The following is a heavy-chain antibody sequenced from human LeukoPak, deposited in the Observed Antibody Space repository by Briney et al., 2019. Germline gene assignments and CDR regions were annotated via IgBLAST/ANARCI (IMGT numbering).Heavy chain of an antibody. D-gene: IGHD2-2*01. CDR1: GFTFSSYE. V-gene: IGHV3-15*01. CDR3: TTNPPYVVVPAATNFDY. J-gene: IGHJ4*02. Sequence: GGSLRLSCAASGFTFSSYEMNWVRQAPGKGLEWVGRIKSKTDGGTADYAAPVKGRFTISRDDSKNTLYLQMNSLKTEDTAVYYCTTNPPYVVVPAATNFDYWGQGTLVTVSS. CDR2: IKSKTDGGTA.